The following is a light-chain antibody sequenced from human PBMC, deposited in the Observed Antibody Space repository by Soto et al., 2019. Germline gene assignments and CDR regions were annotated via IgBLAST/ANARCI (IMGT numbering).Light chain of an antibody. CDR3: QQRNTWPPVT. J-gene: IGKJ5*01. CDR2: GAF. V-gene: IGKV3-11*01. Sequence: ILMTQSPVTLSVSPGERATLSCRASPSVPNYVAWYQQKPGQAPRLLIYGAFNRATGIPARFSGSGSGADFTLTISSLEPEDFAIYYCQQRNTWPPVTFGQGTRLEIK. CDR1: PSVPNY.